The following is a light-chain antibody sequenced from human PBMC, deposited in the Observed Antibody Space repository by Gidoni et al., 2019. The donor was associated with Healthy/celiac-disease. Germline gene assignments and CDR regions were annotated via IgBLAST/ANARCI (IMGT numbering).Light chain of an antibody. J-gene: IGKJ1*01. CDR1: QSVLYSSNNKNY. Sequence: DIVMTQSPDSLALSLGERATINCKSSQSVLYSSNNKNYLAWYQQKPGQPPKLLIYWESTRESGVPDRFSGSGSGTDFTLTISSLQAEDVAVYYCQQYYSTPPTFGQGTKVEIK. V-gene: IGKV4-1*01. CDR3: QQYYSTPPT. CDR2: WES.